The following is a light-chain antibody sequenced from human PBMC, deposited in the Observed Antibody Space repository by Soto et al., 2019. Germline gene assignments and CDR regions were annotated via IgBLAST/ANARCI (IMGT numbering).Light chain of an antibody. CDR1: QSVSSN. V-gene: IGKV3-15*01. J-gene: IGKJ4*01. Sequence: EIVMTQSPATLSVSPGERDTLSCRASQSVSSNLVWYQQKPGQVPRLLIYGASTRATGFPARFSGSGSGTEFTLTISSLQSEDFAVYYCQQYNDWPLTFGGGTKV. CDR3: QQYNDWPLT. CDR2: GAS.